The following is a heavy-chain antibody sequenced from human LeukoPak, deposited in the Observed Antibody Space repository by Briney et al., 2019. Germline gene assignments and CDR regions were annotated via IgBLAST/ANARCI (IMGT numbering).Heavy chain of an antibody. CDR2: IYYSGST. CDR3: ARKGYCSSTSCYEGWFDP. Sequence: SETLSLTCTVSGGSISSYYWSWLRQPPGKGLEWIGYIYYSGSTNYNPSLKSRVTISVDTSKNQFSLKLSSVTAADTAVYYCARKGYCSSTSCYEGWFDPWGQGTLVTVSS. D-gene: IGHD2-2*01. CDR1: GGSISSYY. V-gene: IGHV4-59*01. J-gene: IGHJ5*02.